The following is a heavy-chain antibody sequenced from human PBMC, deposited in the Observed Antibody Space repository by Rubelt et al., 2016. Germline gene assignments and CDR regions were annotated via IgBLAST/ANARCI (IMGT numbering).Heavy chain of an antibody. J-gene: IGHJ6*02. CDR2: LSGRGGNT. V-gene: IGHV3-23*04. CDR1: GFTFSSYW. Sequence: EVQLVESGGGLVQPGGSLRLSCAASGFTFSSYWMSWVRQAPGKGLEWVSSLSGRGGNTYYADSVKGRFTISRDDSKNTLYLQMNSLRAEDTAVYYCTRDGFQFSLDVWGQGTTVTVSS. D-gene: IGHD3-10*01. CDR3: TRDGFQFSLDV.